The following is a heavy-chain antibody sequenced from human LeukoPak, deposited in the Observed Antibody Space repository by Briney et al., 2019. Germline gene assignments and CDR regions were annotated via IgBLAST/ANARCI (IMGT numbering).Heavy chain of an antibody. V-gene: IGHV5-51*01. J-gene: IGHJ4*02. CDR2: IYPGDSDT. Sequence: GESLKISCKGFGYTFSSYWIGWVRHMPGKGLQWLGIIYPGDSDTRYNPSFQGQVTISADKSTTTAYLEWSSLKASDTAMYYCPRHGGYDVWTYSQRAFDNWGQGTLVTVSS. CDR3: PRHGGYDVWTYSQRAFDN. CDR1: GYTFSSYW. D-gene: IGHD3/OR15-3a*01.